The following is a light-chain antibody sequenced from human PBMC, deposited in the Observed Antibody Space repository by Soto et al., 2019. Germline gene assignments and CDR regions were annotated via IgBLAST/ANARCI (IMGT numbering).Light chain of an antibody. J-gene: IGKJ1*01. CDR1: QSVSGN. CDR3: QKYNNWPPWT. V-gene: IGKV3-15*01. Sequence: EIVMAQSPATLSVSPGERATLSCRASQSVSGNLAWYQQKPGQAPRLLIYDASTRTTGIPARFSGSGSGTEFTLTISSLQSEDFAVYYCQKYNNWPPWTFGQGTKVDIK. CDR2: DAS.